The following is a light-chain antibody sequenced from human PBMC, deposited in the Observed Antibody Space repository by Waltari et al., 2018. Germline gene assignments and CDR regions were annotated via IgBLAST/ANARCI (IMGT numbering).Light chain of an antibody. CDR3: QQYYSQPYT. V-gene: IGKV1-8*01. CDR2: AAS. J-gene: IGKJ2*01. Sequence: AIRITQSPSSLSASTGDRVTVTCRASQDVRAYLAWYQQNPGKAPKLLIFAASTLQTGGPTRFSGSGSGTDFTLTISSLQSEDFATYYCQQYYSQPYTFGQGTKLEI. CDR1: QDVRAY.